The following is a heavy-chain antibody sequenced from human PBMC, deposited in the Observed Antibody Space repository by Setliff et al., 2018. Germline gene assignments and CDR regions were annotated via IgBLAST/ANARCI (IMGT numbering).Heavy chain of an antibody. Sequence: ASVKVSCKASGYTFSSHAMNWVRQAPGQGLEWMGWINTNTGNPTYAQGFTGRFVFSLDTSVSTTYLQISSLKAEDTAVYYCARGEYTSLPSGVYYHMDVWGKGTTVTVSS. CDR1: GYTFSSHA. CDR3: ARGEYTSLPSGVYYHMDV. D-gene: IGHD6-6*01. CDR2: INTNTGNP. J-gene: IGHJ6*03. V-gene: IGHV7-4-1*02.